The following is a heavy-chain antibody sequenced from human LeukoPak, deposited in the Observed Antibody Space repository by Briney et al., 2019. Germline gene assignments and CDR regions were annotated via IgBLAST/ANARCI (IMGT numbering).Heavy chain of an antibody. CDR1: GVGLATSGEG. J-gene: IGHJ5*02. CDR3: ARRGSGSFGWYDP. Sequence: SGPTLLHPTLTLTLTCTFSGVGLATSGEGVGWIRQPPAMALEWLTVIYWDDNKDYSPLLNGRLTITKNTSKNQVVLTMTNMDPVDTATYYCARRGSGSFGWYDPWGQGTLVTVSS. CDR2: IYWDDNK. D-gene: IGHD1-26*01. V-gene: IGHV2-5*02.